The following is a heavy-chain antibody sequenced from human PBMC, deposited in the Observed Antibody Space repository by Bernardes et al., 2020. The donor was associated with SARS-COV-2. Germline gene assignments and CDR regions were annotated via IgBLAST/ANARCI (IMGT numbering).Heavy chain of an antibody. J-gene: IGHJ4*03. Sequence: SETLSLTCTVSGGSISSSSYYWGWIRQPPGKGLEWIGSIYYSGSTYYNPSLKSRVTISVDTSKNQFSLKLSSVTAADTAVYYCARLTARRITIFGVAQDGYYFDYWGQGTTVAVSS. D-gene: IGHD3-3*01. CDR2: IYYSGST. CDR3: ARLTARRITIFGVAQDGYYFDY. V-gene: IGHV4-39*01. CDR1: GGSISSSSYY.